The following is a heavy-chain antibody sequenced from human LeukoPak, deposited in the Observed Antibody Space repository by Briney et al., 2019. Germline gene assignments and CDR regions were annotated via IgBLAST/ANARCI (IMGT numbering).Heavy chain of an antibody. D-gene: IGHD2-21*02. CDR3: ARGNIVVVTATFYYYYYMDV. CDR2: INPNSGGT. Sequence: GASVKVSCKASGYTFTAYYMHWVRQAPGQGLEWMGWINPNSGGTTYAQNFQGRVTMTRDTSISTAYMELSRLRSEDTAVYYCARGNIVVVTATFYYYYYMDVWGKGTTVTVSS. V-gene: IGHV1-2*02. J-gene: IGHJ6*03. CDR1: GYTFTAYY.